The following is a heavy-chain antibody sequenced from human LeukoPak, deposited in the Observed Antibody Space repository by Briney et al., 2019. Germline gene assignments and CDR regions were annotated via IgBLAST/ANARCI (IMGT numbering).Heavy chain of an antibody. CDR2: IRSKANSYAT. CDR1: GFTFSGSA. Sequence: GGSLRLSCAASGFTFSGSAMHWVRQASGKGLEWVGRIRSKANSYATAYAASVKGRFTISRDDSKNTAYLQMNSLKTEDTAVYYCTRGYYYYYMDVWGKGTTVTVSS. J-gene: IGHJ6*03. V-gene: IGHV3-73*01. CDR3: TRGYYYYYMDV.